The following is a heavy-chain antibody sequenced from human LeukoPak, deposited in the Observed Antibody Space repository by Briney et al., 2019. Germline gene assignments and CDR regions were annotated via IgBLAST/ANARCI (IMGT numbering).Heavy chain of an antibody. CDR2: IYSSGTI. CDR3: TRDSGTTGEVKFDP. V-gene: IGHV4-38-2*02. Sequence: PSETLSLTCTVSGYSISSGYYWGWIRQPPGQGLEWIGRIYSSGTITYNPSLKSRVTMSVDTSKNQLSLRLSSVTAADTAVYYCTRDSGTTGEVKFDPWGQGSLVTVSS. CDR1: GYSISSGYY. D-gene: IGHD3-10*01. J-gene: IGHJ5*02.